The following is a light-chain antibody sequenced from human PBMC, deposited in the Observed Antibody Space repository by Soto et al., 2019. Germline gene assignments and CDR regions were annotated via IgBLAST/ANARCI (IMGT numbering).Light chain of an antibody. CDR1: QDITNY. Sequence: DIQMTQSPSSLSASVGDRVTITCQASQDITNYLNWYQQKPGKPPELLINDAYNLETGVPSRFSGSGSGTHFSFTINSLQPEDFATYYCQQYYSYPLLTFGPGTKVDIK. CDR2: DAY. V-gene: IGKV1-33*01. CDR3: QQYYSYPLLT. J-gene: IGKJ3*01.